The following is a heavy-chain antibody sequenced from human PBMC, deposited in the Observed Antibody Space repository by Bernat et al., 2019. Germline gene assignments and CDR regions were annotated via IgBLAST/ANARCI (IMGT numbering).Heavy chain of an antibody. J-gene: IGHJ6*03. CDR2: IYSGGST. CDR1: GFTVSSNY. D-gene: IGHD3-16*01. V-gene: IGHV3-53*05. Sequence: EVQLVETGGGLIQPGGSLRLSCAASGFTVSSNYMSWVRQAPGKGLEWVSIIYSGGSTKYADSVKGRFTISRDNSRNALYLQMSSLRAEETAVYYCARAGGDYHLGYYYYYCMDVGGKGTTVTVSS. CDR3: ARAGGDYHLGYYYYYCMDV.